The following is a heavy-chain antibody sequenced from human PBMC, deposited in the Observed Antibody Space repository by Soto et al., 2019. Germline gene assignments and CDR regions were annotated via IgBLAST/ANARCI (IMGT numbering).Heavy chain of an antibody. V-gene: IGHV3-9*01. CDR2: ISWDSGDI. Sequence: GGSLRLSCAASGFSFDEYAMHWVRQAPGKGLEWVSGISWDSGDIGYADSVKGRFTISRDNAKSSLYLQMNSLRVEDTAMYYCAKDISSGADYYDSTGYYYSHYFDYWGQGILVTVSS. CDR1: GFSFDEYA. D-gene: IGHD3-22*01. CDR3: AKDISSGADYYDSTGYYYSHYFDY. J-gene: IGHJ4*02.